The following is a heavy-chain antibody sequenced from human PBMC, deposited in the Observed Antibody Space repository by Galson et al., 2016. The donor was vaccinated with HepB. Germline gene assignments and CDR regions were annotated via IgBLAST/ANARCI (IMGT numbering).Heavy chain of an antibody. CDR3: AIEAPHNH. CDR1: GFSFSDYG. CDR2: ISFDGSDT. J-gene: IGHJ5*02. Sequence: SLRLSCAASGFSFSDYGMHWVRQAPGKGLEWVSLISFDGSDTHYADSVKGRFTISRDNAKNTLDLQMNSLRTEDAAVYYCAIEAPHNHWGQGSLVAVSS. V-gene: IGHV3-30*03.